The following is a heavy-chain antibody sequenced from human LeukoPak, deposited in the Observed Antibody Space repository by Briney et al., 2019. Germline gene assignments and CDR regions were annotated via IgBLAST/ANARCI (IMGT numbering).Heavy chain of an antibody. J-gene: IGHJ4*02. D-gene: IGHD3-22*01. CDR2: IYPGDSDT. CDR1: GYSFPSYW. V-gene: IGHV5-51*01. Sequence: GESLKISCKGSGYSFPSYWIGWVRQRPGKGLEWMGIIYPGDSDTRYSPSFEGQVTISADKSISTAYLQWRSLKASDTAVYYCARLYDSSGYPFDYWGQGTLVTVSS. CDR3: ARLYDSSGYPFDY.